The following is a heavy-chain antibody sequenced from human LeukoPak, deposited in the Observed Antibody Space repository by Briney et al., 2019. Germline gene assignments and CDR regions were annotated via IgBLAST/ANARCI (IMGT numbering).Heavy chain of an antibody. CDR3: ARDHYYGSGSYYYREYYYYGMDV. V-gene: IGHV3-7*01. D-gene: IGHD3-10*01. J-gene: IGHJ6*02. Sequence: PGGSLRLSCAASGFTFSSYWMSWVRQAPGKGLEWVANIKQDGREKYYVDSVKARFTISRDNAKNSLYLQMNSLRAEDTAVYYCARDHYYGSGSYYYREYYYYGMDVWGQGTTVTVSS. CDR1: GFTFSSYW. CDR2: IKQDGREK.